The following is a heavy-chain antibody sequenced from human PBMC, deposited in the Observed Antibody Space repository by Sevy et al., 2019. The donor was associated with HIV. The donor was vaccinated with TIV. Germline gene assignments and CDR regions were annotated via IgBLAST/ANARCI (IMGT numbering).Heavy chain of an antibody. Sequence: GGSLRLSCAASGFTFSSYAMHWVRQSPGKGLEWVAVISYDGSNKYYADSVKGRFTISRDNSKNTLYLQVKSLRTEDTAVYYCARDQHDYAGNLRTGWFDPWGQGTLVTVSS. CDR2: ISYDGSNK. J-gene: IGHJ5*02. D-gene: IGHD4-17*01. V-gene: IGHV3-30-3*01. CDR1: GFTFSSYA. CDR3: ARDQHDYAGNLRTGWFDP.